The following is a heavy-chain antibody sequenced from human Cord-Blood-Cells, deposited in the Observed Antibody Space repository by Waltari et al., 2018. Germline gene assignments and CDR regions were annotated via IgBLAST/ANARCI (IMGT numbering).Heavy chain of an antibody. J-gene: IGHJ4*02. CDR3: ARGVGGNFDY. CDR1: GGSFSGYS. V-gene: IGHV4-34*01. CDR2: INHSGSN. D-gene: IGHD2-15*01. Sequence: QVQLQQWGAGLLKHSATLSLTCPVSGGSFSGYSWRWIRQPPGKGLELIGEINHSGSNNYNPSLKSRVTISVDTSKNQFSLKLSSVTAADTAVYYCARGVGGNFDYWGQGTLVTVSS.